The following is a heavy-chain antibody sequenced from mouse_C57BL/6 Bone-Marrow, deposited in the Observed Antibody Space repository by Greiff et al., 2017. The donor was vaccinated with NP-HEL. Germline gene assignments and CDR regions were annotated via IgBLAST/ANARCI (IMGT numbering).Heavy chain of an antibody. CDR2: IDPSDSYT. Sequence: VQLQQPGAELVMPGASVKLSCKASGYTFTSYWMHWVKQRPGQGLEWIGEIDPSDSYTNYNQKFKGKSTLPVDKSSSTAYMQLSSLTSEDSAVYYCAREGTTVADWFAYWGQGTLVTVSA. CDR3: AREGTTVADWFAY. J-gene: IGHJ3*01. CDR1: GYTFTSYW. D-gene: IGHD1-1*01. V-gene: IGHV1-69*01.